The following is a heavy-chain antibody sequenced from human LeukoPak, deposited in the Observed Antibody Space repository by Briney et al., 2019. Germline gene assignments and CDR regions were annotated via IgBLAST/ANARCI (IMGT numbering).Heavy chain of an antibody. CDR1: GGTFSSYA. CDR3: ARANYDYVWGSYRPFDY. V-gene: IGHV1-69*06. D-gene: IGHD3-16*02. CDR2: IIPIFGTA. J-gene: IGHJ4*02. Sequence: SVKVSCKASGGTFSSYAISWVRQAPGQGLEWMGGIIPIFGTANYAQKFQGRVTITADKSTSTAYMELSSLRSEDTAVYYCARANYDYVWGSYRPFDYWGQGTLVTVSS.